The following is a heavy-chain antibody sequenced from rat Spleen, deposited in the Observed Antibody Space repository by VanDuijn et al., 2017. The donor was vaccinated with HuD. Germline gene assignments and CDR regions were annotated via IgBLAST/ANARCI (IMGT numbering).Heavy chain of an antibody. Sequence: EVQLQESGPGLVKPSQSLSLICSVTGHPITSSYRWNWIRKFPGNKLEWMGYINSAGSTNYNPSLKSRIPITRDTFNNQFFLQVNSVTTQGTATHRCASLYSSFSLYSFEYWGQVVMVTVAS. D-gene: IGHD1-2*01. CDR1: GHPITSSYR. CDR2: INSAGST. J-gene: IGHJ2*01. V-gene: IGHV3-3*01. CDR3: ASLYSSFSLYSFEY.